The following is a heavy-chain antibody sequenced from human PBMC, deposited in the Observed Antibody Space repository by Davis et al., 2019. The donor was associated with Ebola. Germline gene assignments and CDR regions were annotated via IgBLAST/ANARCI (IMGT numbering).Heavy chain of an antibody. CDR3: AKSGLSFGVVKNHYGMDA. CDR1: GFTFSRCW. J-gene: IGHJ6*04. D-gene: IGHD3-3*01. CDR2: ISGSGGST. Sequence: GESLKTPCAASGFTFSRCWMTWVRQAPGKGLEWVSDISGSGGSTYYADSVKGRFTISRDNSKKTLYLQMNSLRAEDTAVYYCAKSGLSFGVVKNHYGMDAWGKGTTVTVSS. V-gene: IGHV3-23*01.